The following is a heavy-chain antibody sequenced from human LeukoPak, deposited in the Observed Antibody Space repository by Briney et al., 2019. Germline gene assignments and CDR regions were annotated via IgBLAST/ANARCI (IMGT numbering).Heavy chain of an antibody. Sequence: SQTLSLTCTVSGGSISSGSYYWSWIRQPAGKGLEWIGRIYTSGSTNYNPSLKSRVTISVDTSKNQFSLKLSSVTAADTAVYYCARVAYCGGDCYLYYYYYMDVWGKGTTVTISS. CDR2: IYTSGST. CDR3: ARVAYCGGDCYLYYYYYMDV. V-gene: IGHV4-61*02. D-gene: IGHD2-21*02. CDR1: GGSISSGSYY. J-gene: IGHJ6*03.